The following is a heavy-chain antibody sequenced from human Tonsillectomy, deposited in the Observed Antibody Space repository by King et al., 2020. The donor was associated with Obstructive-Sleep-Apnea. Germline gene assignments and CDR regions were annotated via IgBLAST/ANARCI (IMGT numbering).Heavy chain of an antibody. Sequence: TLKESGPTLVKPTQTLTLTCTFSGFSLSTSGVGVGWNRQRAGKALEGLALIYWKDDKRYSPSLKSRLTITKDTSKNQVVLTMTNMDPVDTATYYCAHRVGLRYFYSWGQGALVTVSS. V-gene: IGHV2-5*01. J-gene: IGHJ4*02. CDR1: GFSLSTSGVG. CDR3: AHRVGLRYFYS. D-gene: IGHD5-12*01. CDR2: IYWKDDK.